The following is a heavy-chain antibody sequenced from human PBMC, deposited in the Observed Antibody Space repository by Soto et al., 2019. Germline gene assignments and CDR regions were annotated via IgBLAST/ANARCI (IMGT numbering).Heavy chain of an antibody. Sequence: GGSLRLSCAASGFTVSSNYMSWVRQAPGKGLEWVSVIYSGGSTYYADSVKGRFTISRDNSKNTLYLQMNSLRAEDTAVYYCAKERGGQQLVEFWGQGTLVTVSS. CDR1: GFTVSSNY. D-gene: IGHD6-13*01. J-gene: IGHJ4*02. V-gene: IGHV3-66*01. CDR2: IYSGGST. CDR3: AKERGGQQLVEF.